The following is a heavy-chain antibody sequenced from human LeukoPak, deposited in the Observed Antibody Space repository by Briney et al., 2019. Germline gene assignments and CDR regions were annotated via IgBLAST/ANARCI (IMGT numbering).Heavy chain of an antibody. D-gene: IGHD3-22*01. CDR1: GYTLTELS. V-gene: IGHV1-24*01. J-gene: IGHJ3*02. CDR2: FDPEDGET. CDR3: ATGYYYDSSGYLRDDAFDI. Sequence: ASVTVSCKVSGYTLTELSMHWVRQAPGKGLEWMGGFDPEDGETIYAQKFQGRVTMTEDTSTDTAYMELSSLRSEDTAMYYCATGYYYDSSGYLRDDAFDIWGQGTMVTVSS.